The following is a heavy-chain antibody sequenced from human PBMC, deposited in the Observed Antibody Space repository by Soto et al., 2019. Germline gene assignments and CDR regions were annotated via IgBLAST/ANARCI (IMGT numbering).Heavy chain of an antibody. Sequence: QVQLAESGGGVVQPGRSLTITCAASGFTLGTYGMHWVRQAPGQGLEWVAVISNDGGDKYYSDSVMGRFTISRDNSKNTLFLQMNSLSAEDTAVYFCAKEFFDSSGFYPSLDALDIWGQGTVVTVSS. V-gene: IGHV3-30*18. CDR2: ISNDGGDK. CDR1: GFTLGTYG. D-gene: IGHD3-22*01. CDR3: AKEFFDSSGFYPSLDALDI. J-gene: IGHJ3*02.